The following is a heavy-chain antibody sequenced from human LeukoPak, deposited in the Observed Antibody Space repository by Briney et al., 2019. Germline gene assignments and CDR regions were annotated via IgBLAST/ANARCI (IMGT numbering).Heavy chain of an antibody. V-gene: IGHV1-8*01. CDR2: MNPNSGNT. CDR1: GYTFTSYD. D-gene: IGHD6-13*01. CDR3: ARGRVAAAGPLLLRYYYYGMDV. Sequence: ASVKVSCKASGYTFTSYDINWVRQATGQGLEWMGWMNPNSGNTGYAQKFQGRVTMTRNTSISTAYMELSSLRSEDTAVYYCARGRVAAAGPLLLRYYYYGMDVWGQGTTVTVSS. J-gene: IGHJ6*02.